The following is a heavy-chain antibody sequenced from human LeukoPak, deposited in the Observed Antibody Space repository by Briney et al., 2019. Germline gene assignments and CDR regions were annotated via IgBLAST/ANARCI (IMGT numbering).Heavy chain of an antibody. V-gene: IGHV1-8*01. CDR1: GYTFTSYD. CDR2: MNPNSGNT. J-gene: IGHJ6*03. D-gene: IGHD2-2*01. Sequence: GASVKVSCKASGYTFTSYDINWVRQAIGQGLEWMGWMNPNSGNTGYAQKFQGRVTMTRNTSISTAYMELSSLRSEDTAVYYCARWACSSTSCWDYYYYYMDVWGKGTTVTVSS. CDR3: ARWACSSTSCWDYYYYYMDV.